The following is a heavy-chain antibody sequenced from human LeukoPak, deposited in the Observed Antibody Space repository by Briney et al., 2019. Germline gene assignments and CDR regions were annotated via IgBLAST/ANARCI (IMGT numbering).Heavy chain of an antibody. J-gene: IGHJ4*02. CDR3: AREVPVDTAMGLFDY. Sequence: PGGSLRLSCAASGFTFSSYAMHWVRQAPGKGLEWVAVISYDGSNKYYANSVKGRFTISRDNSKNTLYLQMNSLRAEDTAVYYRAREVPVDTAMGLFDYWGQGTLVTVSS. CDR1: GFTFSSYA. D-gene: IGHD5-18*01. CDR2: ISYDGSNK. V-gene: IGHV3-30*04.